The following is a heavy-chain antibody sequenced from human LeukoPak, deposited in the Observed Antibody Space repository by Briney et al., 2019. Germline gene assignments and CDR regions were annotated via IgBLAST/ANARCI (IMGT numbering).Heavy chain of an antibody. CDR3: ARYCFSSPEYSSSLYWYFDL. CDR1: GGSFRGYY. Sequence: SETLSLTCALYGGSFRGYYWSWLRHPPGKGLEWIGEINHSGSTNQNPSLKSRVTLSVDTSKNQFSLKLSSVTAANTAVYYWARYCFSSPEYSSSLYWYFDLWGRGTLVTVSS. CDR2: INHSGST. J-gene: IGHJ2*01. D-gene: IGHD6-6*01. V-gene: IGHV4-34*01.